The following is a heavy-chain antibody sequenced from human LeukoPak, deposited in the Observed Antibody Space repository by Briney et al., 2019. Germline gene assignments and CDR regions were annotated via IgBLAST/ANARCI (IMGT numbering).Heavy chain of an antibody. D-gene: IGHD3-22*01. CDR1: GYTFTNYT. Sequence: ASVKVSCTASGYTFTNYTINWVRLAPGQGLEWMGWIDTNTGSPTYAQGFAGRFVFSLDTSVTTTYLQISSLRAEDTAVYYCTRGRDTTGYFVYWGQGTLVTVSS. CDR2: IDTNTGSP. CDR3: TRGRDTTGYFVY. J-gene: IGHJ4*02. V-gene: IGHV7-4-1*02.